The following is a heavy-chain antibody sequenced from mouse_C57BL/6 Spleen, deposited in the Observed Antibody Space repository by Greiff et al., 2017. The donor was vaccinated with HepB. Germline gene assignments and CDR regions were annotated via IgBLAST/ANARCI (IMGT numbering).Heavy chain of an antibody. CDR2: IDPENGDT. Sequence: EVQLQQSGAELVRPGASVKLSCTASGFNIKDDYMHWVKQRPEQGLEWIGWIDPENGDTEYASKFQGKATITADTSSNTAYLQLSSLTSEDTAVYYCTTFYGSSFRFAYWGQGTLVTVSA. D-gene: IGHD1-1*01. CDR1: GFNIKDDY. CDR3: TTFYGSSFRFAY. V-gene: IGHV14-4*01. J-gene: IGHJ3*01.